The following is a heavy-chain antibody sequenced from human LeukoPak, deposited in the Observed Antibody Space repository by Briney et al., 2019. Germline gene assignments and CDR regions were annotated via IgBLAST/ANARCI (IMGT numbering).Heavy chain of an antibody. CDR1: GYSISSGYY. CDR2: IYYSGST. CDR3: ARSSRYYGSGSYPPTYYYYMDV. Sequence: PSETLSLTCTVSGYSISSGYYWGWIRQPPGKGLEWIGSIYYSGSTYYNPSLKSRVTISVDTSKSQFSLKLSSVTAADTAVYYCARSSRYYGSGSYPPTYYYYMDVWGKGTTVTISS. V-gene: IGHV4-38-2*02. J-gene: IGHJ6*03. D-gene: IGHD3-10*01.